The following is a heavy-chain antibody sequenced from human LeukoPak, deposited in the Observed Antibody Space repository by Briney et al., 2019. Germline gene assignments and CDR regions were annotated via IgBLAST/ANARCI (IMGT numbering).Heavy chain of an antibody. J-gene: IGHJ4*02. CDR3: ARHLSSGGSRDY. Sequence: PSETLSLTCTVSGGSISSSSYYWGWIRQPPGKGLEWIGSIYYSGSTYYNPSLKSRVTISVDTSKNQFSLKLSSVTAADTAVYYCARHLSSGGSRDYWGQGTLVTVSS. CDR2: IYYSGST. D-gene: IGHD3-16*01. CDR1: GGSISSSSYY. V-gene: IGHV4-39*01.